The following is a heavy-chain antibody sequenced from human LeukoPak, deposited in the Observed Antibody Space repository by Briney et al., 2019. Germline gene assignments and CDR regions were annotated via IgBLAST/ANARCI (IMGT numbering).Heavy chain of an antibody. J-gene: IGHJ4*02. V-gene: IGHV3-15*01. CDR2: VKSKADGGTT. Sequence: GGSLGLSCAASGFTFSNAWMNWVRQAPGKGLEWVGRVKSKADGGTTEYAAPVKGRFTISRDDSKNTLYLQMSSPKTEDAAVYYCTTGDSSSPLWGQGTLVTVSS. D-gene: IGHD3-22*01. CDR3: TTGDSSSPL. CDR1: GFTFSNAW.